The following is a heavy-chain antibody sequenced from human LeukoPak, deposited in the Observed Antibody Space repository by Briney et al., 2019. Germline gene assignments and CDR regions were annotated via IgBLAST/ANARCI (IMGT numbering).Heavy chain of an antibody. CDR2: ISYDGTNK. Sequence: PGGSLRLSCAASGFTFRSYAMHWVRQAPGKGLEWVAGISYDGTNKYYADSVKGRFTISRDNSKNTLYLQMNSLRTDDTAVYYCARESPARGEDCYFDYWGQGTLVTVSS. J-gene: IGHJ4*02. CDR3: ARESPARGEDCYFDY. CDR1: GFTFRSYA. D-gene: IGHD2-21*02. V-gene: IGHV3-30-3*01.